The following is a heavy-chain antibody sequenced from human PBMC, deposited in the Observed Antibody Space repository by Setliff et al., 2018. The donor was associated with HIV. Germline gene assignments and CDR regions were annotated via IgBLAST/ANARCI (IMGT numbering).Heavy chain of an antibody. Sequence: SETLSLTCTVSGGSISSSSYYWGWIRQPPGKGLEWIGEINHRGSTNYNPSLKSRVSISVDTSKDQFSLKLDSMTAADTAVYYCARRGISGNYYFDYWGQGTLVTVSS. J-gene: IGHJ4*02. D-gene: IGHD1-26*01. CDR3: ARRGISGNYYFDY. CDR1: GGSISSSSYY. V-gene: IGHV4-39*07. CDR2: INHRGST.